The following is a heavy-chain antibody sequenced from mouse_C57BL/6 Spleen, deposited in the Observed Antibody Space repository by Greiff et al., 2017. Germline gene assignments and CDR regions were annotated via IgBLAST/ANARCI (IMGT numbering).Heavy chain of an antibody. CDR1: GYTFTSYW. Sequence: QVQLQQPGAELVKPGASVKLSCKASGYTFTSYWMHWVKQRPGQGLEWIGMIHPNSGSTNYNEKFKSKATLTVDKSSSTAYMQLSSLTSEDSAVYYCARKVITTVVDYAMDYWGQGTSVTVSS. V-gene: IGHV1-64*01. J-gene: IGHJ4*01. CDR2: IHPNSGST. CDR3: ARKVITTVVDYAMDY. D-gene: IGHD1-1*01.